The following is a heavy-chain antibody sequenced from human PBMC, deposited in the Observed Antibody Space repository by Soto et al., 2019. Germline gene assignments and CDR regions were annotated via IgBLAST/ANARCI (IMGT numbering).Heavy chain of an antibody. CDR1: GGSFSGYY. CDR2: INHSGST. CDR3: ARAPSSGSYYGWFDP. D-gene: IGHD1-26*01. J-gene: IGHJ5*02. Sequence: PSETPSLTCAVYGGSFSGYYWSWIRQPPGKGLEWIGEINHSGSTNYNPSLKSRVTISVDTSKNQFSLKLSSVTAADTAVYHCARAPSSGSYYGWFDPWGQGTLVTVSS. V-gene: IGHV4-34*01.